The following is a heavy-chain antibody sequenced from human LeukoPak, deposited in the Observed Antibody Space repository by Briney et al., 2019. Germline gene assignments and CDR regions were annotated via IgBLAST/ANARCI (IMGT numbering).Heavy chain of an antibody. CDR3: ARSPNPHSSNWYGDY. CDR1: GFTFSSYS. J-gene: IGHJ4*02. D-gene: IGHD6-13*01. Sequence: MTGGSLRLSCAASGFTFSSYSMNWVGQAPGKGLEWVSSISSSSSYIYYADSVKGRFTISRDNAKNSLYLQMNSLRAEDTAVYYCARSPNPHSSNWYGDYWGQGTLVTVSS. CDR2: ISSSSSYI. V-gene: IGHV3-21*01.